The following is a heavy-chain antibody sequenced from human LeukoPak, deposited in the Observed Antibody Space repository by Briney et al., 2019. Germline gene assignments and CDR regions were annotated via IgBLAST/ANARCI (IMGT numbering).Heavy chain of an antibody. CDR2: INHSGST. CDR1: GGSLSGNY. J-gene: IGHJ6*02. D-gene: IGHD1-26*01. V-gene: IGHV4-34*01. Sequence: SETLSLTCAVYGGSLSGNYWSWIRQPPGKGLEWIGEINHSGSTNYNPSLKSRVTISVDTSKNQFSLKLSSVTAADTAVYYCARWEGYPDYYYYGIDVWGQGTTVTVSS. CDR3: ARWEGYPDYYYYGIDV.